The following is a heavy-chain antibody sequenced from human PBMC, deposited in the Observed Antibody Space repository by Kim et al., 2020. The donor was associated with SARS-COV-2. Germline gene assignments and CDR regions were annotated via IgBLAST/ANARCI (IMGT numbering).Heavy chain of an antibody. J-gene: IGHJ4*02. CDR2: IYPGDSDT. CDR3: ARSAPGQQLVGLVPDYFDF. V-gene: IGHV5-51*01. D-gene: IGHD6-13*01. Sequence: GESLKISCKGSGYSFTSYWSGWVRQMPGQGLEWMGIIYPGDSDTRYSPSFQGQVTISADKSISTAYLQWSSLKASDTAMYYCARSAPGQQLVGLVPDYFDFWGQGSLVTVSS. CDR1: GYSFTSYW.